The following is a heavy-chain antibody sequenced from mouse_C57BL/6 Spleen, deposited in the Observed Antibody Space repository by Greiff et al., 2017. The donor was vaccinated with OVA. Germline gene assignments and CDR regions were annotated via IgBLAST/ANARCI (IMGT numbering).Heavy chain of an antibody. V-gene: IGHV2-5*01. D-gene: IGHD2-5*01. CDR1: GFSLTSYG. Sequence: QVQLQQSGPGLVQPSQSLSITCTVSGFSLTSYGVHWVRQSPGKGLEWLGVIWRGGSTDYNAAFMSRLSITKDNSKSQVFFKMNSLQADDTAIYYCANAYYSNGDYAMDYWGQGTSVTVSS. CDR2: IWRGGST. J-gene: IGHJ4*01. CDR3: ANAYYSNGDYAMDY.